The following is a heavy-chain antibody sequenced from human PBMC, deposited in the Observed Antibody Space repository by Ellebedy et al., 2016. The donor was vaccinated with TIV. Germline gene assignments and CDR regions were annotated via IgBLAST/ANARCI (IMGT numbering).Heavy chain of an antibody. CDR1: GFTFSSYA. J-gene: IGHJ4*02. D-gene: IGHD6-19*01. CDR2: ISYDGSNK. CDR3: ARDSSGWYFDY. Sequence: GGSLRLSCAASGFTFSSYAMHWVRQAPGKGLEWVAVISYDGSNKYYADSVKGRFTISRDNSNNTLYLQMNSLRAEDTAVYYCARDSSGWYFDYWGQGTLVTVSS. V-gene: IGHV3-30-3*01.